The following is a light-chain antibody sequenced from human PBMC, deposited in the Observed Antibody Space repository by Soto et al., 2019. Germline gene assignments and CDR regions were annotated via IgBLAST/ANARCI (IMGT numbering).Light chain of an antibody. V-gene: IGKV3-15*01. CDR2: GAS. J-gene: IGKJ2*01. CDR1: QSVSSN. Sequence: EIVMTQSPATLSVSPGERATLSCRASQSVSSNLAWYQQKPGQAPRLLIYGASTRATGIPARFSGSGSGTEFTLTISSLQSEDSALYYCQQYDNWPLYTFGQGTRLEIK. CDR3: QQYDNWPLYT.